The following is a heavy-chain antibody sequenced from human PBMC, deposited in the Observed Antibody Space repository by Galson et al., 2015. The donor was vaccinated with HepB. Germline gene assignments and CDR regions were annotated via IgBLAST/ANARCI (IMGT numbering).Heavy chain of an antibody. CDR2: ISGSGGST. J-gene: IGHJ4*02. CDR1: GFTFSSYA. CDR3: AKGRYSYGDFDY. D-gene: IGHD5-18*01. Sequence: SLRLSCAASGFTFSSYAMSWVRQAPGKGLEWVSAISGSGGSTYYADSVKGRFTISRDNSKNTLYLQMNSLRAEDTAVYYRAKGRYSYGDFDYWGQGTLVTVSS. V-gene: IGHV3-23*01.